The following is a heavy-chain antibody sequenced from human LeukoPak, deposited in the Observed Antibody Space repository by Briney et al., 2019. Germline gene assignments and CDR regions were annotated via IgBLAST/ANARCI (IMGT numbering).Heavy chain of an antibody. D-gene: IGHD6-19*01. J-gene: IGHJ4*02. CDR1: GFTFSSYW. Sequence: VGSLRLSCAPSGFTFSSYWMSWVRQAPGKGLEWVVNIKQDGSEKYYVDSVKGRFTISRDNAKNSLYLQMNSLRAEDTAVYYCARDPGIAVADYYFDYWGQGTLVTVSS. CDR3: ARDPGIAVADYYFDY. CDR2: IKQDGSEK. V-gene: IGHV3-7*01.